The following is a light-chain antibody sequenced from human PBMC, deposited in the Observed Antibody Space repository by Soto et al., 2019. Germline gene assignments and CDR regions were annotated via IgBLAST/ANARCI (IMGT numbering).Light chain of an antibody. J-gene: IGKJ4*01. CDR2: GAS. Sequence: IQLTQSPSSLSASVGDRVTITCRASQGISTLLSWYQQKPGKAPKVLISGASTLHNGVPSRFSGRGSGTDFTLTISSLQPEDVATYYCQQSLSTLLTFGGGTKVDIK. CDR3: QQSLSTLLT. V-gene: IGKV1-39*01. CDR1: QGISTL.